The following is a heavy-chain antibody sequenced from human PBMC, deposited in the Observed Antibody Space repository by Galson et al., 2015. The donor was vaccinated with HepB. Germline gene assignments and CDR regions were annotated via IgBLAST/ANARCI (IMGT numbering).Heavy chain of an antibody. CDR2: IDWDDDK. V-gene: IGHV2-70*11. CDR1: GFSLSTSGMC. CDR3: ARLSSTSCKRDY. D-gene: IGHD2-2*01. Sequence: PALVKPTQTLTLTCTFPGFSLSTSGMCVSWIRQPPGKALEWLARIDWDDDKYYSTSLKTRLTISKDTSKNQVVLTMTNMDPVDTATYYCARLSSTSCKRDYWGQGTLVTVSS. J-gene: IGHJ4*02.